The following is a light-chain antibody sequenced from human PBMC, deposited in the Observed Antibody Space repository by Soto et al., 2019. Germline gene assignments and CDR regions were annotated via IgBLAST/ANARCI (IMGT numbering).Light chain of an antibody. Sequence: ETVMTQSPATLSVSPGERAILSCRASQSVSGNLACYQQKPGQAPRLLIYAASSRAAGIPPRFSGSGSGTEFTLTISSLQSEDFAVYYCQQYNNWPPYTFGQGTKLEIK. CDR1: QSVSGN. CDR3: QQYNNWPPYT. V-gene: IGKV3-15*01. J-gene: IGKJ2*01. CDR2: AAS.